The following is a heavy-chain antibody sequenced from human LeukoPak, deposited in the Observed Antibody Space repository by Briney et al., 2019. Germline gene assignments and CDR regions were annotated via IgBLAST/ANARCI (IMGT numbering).Heavy chain of an antibody. J-gene: IGHJ4*02. CDR3: ARGRPIDYYDSSGYYFDY. V-gene: IGHV4-34*01. D-gene: IGHD3-22*01. CDR2: INHSGST. CDR1: GGSFSGYY. Sequence: PSETLSLTCAVYGGSFSGYYWSWIRQPPGKGLEWIGEINHSGSTNYNPSLKSQVTISVVTSKNQFSLKLSSVTAADTAVYYCARGRPIDYYDSSGYYFDYWGQGTLVTISS.